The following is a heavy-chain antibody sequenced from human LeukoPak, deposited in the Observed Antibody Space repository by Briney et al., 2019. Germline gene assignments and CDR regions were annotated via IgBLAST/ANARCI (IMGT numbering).Heavy chain of an antibody. Sequence: ASVKVSCKASGYTFTSYYMHWVRQAPGQGLEWMGIINPSGGSTSYAQKFQGRVTMTRDTSTSTVYMELSSLRSEDTAVYYCARDVCRYCSSTSSTHDAFDIWGQGTMVTVSS. V-gene: IGHV1-46*01. CDR3: ARDVCRYCSSTSSTHDAFDI. CDR2: INPSGGST. D-gene: IGHD2-2*01. CDR1: GYTFTSYY. J-gene: IGHJ3*02.